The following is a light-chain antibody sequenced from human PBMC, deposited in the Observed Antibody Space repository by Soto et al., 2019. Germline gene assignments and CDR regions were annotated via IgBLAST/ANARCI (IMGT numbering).Light chain of an antibody. CDR2: DAS. Sequence: DIQMTQSPSSLSASVGDRVTITCQATHDITNYLNWFQQKPGKAPKLLIYDASNLETGVPSRFSGSGSGTDFTFTISSLQPEDFATYYCQQYENVPLTFGGGTKVEIK. CDR3: QQYENVPLT. J-gene: IGKJ4*01. V-gene: IGKV1-33*01. CDR1: HDITNY.